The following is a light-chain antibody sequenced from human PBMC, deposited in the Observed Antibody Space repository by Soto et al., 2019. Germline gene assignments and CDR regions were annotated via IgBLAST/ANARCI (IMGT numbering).Light chain of an antibody. CDR1: SSDVGGYNY. V-gene: IGLV2-14*01. Sequence: QSALTQPASVSGSPGQSITISCTGTSSDVGGYNYVSWYQQHPGKAPKLMIYEVSNRPSGVSNRFSGSKSGNTASLTISGLQAEDEADYYCSSYTRRSTRSVFGTGPRVTVL. J-gene: IGLJ1*01. CDR3: SSYTRRSTRSV. CDR2: EVS.